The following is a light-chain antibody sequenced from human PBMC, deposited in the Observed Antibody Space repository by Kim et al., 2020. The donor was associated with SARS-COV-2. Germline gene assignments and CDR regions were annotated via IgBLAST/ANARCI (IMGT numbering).Light chain of an antibody. J-gene: IGLJ2*01. Sequence: QSITISCTGTINDVGSYNLFSWYQHQPAKAPQVIIYEVTKRPSGVSNRFSGSKSGNTASLTISGLQAEDEADYYCFSYASYSTPVIFGGGTKVTVL. CDR3: FSYASYSTPVI. CDR2: EVT. V-gene: IGLV2-23*02. CDR1: INDVGSYNL.